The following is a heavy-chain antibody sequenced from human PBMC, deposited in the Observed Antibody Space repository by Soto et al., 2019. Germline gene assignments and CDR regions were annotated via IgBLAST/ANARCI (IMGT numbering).Heavy chain of an antibody. CDR2: IYYSGST. D-gene: IGHD6-13*01. V-gene: IGHV4-39*01. CDR3: AADDMYSSSVRNY. Sequence: PSETLSLTCTVSGGSISSSSYYWGWIRQPPGKGLEWIGSIYYSGSTYYNPSLKSRVTISVDTSKNQFSLKLSSVTAADTAVYYCAADDMYSSSVRNYWGQGTLVTVSS. J-gene: IGHJ4*02. CDR1: GGSISSSSYY.